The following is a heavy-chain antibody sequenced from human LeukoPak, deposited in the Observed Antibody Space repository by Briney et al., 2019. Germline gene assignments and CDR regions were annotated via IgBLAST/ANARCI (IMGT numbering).Heavy chain of an antibody. D-gene: IGHD4-23*01. Sequence: GASVKVSCKVSGYSLTDLSMHWVRQAPGKGLEWMGGFDPEDGETIYAQKFQGRVTMTEDTSTDTAYMELSSLRSEDTAVYYCATGYGGNSSPVYYYYMDVWGKGTTVTVSS. CDR1: GYSLTDLS. CDR2: FDPEDGET. CDR3: ATGYGGNSSPVYYYYMDV. J-gene: IGHJ6*03. V-gene: IGHV1-24*01.